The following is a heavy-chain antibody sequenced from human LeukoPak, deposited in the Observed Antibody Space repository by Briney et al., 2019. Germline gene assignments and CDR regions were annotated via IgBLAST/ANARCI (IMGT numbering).Heavy chain of an antibody. CDR2: IYYSGST. D-gene: IGHD4-17*01. Sequence: SETLSLTCTVSGGSISSYYWSWIRQPPGKGLEWIGYIYYSGSTNYNPSLKSRVTISVDTSKNQFSLKLSSVTAADTAVYYCARGPPSTTVTPRWSDPWGQGTLVTVSS. J-gene: IGHJ5*02. V-gene: IGHV4-59*01. CDR3: ARGPPSTTVTPRWSDP. CDR1: GGSISSYY.